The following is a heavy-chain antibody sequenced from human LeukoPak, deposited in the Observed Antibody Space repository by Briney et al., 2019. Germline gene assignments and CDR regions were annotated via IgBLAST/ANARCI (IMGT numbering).Heavy chain of an antibody. D-gene: IGHD3-22*01. CDR1: GFTFSDYY. J-gene: IGHJ5*02. CDR3: ARTYYYDSSGYLGS. CDR2: ITSNDSTI. V-gene: IGHV3-11*04. Sequence: PGGSLRLSCAASGFTFSDYYMTWIRQAPGRGLEWVAYITSNDSTIYYADSVKGRFTISRDNAENSLYLQMNSLRAEDTAVYYCARTYYYDSSGYLGSWGQGTLVTVSS.